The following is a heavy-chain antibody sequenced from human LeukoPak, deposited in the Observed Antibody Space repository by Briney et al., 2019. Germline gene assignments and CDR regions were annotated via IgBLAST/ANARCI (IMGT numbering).Heavy chain of an antibody. CDR1: GASVSGYY. V-gene: IGHV4-59*08. CDR2: IYYIGNT. Sequence: PSETLSLTCTVFGASVSGYYWSWIRQPPGKGLEWIAYIYYIGNTEYNPSLKSRVNLSVDTPKNQFSLKLSSVTAADTAVYYCARHFSATSAPLPFDYWGQGTLVTVFS. J-gene: IGHJ4*02. D-gene: IGHD5-24*01. CDR3: ARHFSATSAPLPFDY.